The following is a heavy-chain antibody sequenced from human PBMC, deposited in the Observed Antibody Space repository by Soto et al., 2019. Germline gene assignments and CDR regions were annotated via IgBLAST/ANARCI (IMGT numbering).Heavy chain of an antibody. V-gene: IGHV3-15*07. Sequence: GGSLRLSCAASGFTFSNAWMNWVRQAPGKGLEWVGRIKSKTDGGTTDYAAPVKGRFTISRDDSKNTLYLQMNSLKTEDTAVYYCTTPDIVVVVADPAYDAFDIWGQGTMVTV. CDR2: IKSKTDGGTT. CDR1: GFTFSNAW. CDR3: TTPDIVVVVADPAYDAFDI. J-gene: IGHJ3*02. D-gene: IGHD2-15*01.